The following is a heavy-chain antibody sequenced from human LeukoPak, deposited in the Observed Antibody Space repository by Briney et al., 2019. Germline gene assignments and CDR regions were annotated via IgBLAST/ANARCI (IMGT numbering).Heavy chain of an antibody. V-gene: IGHV3-48*03. CDR2: ISSSGSTI. CDR1: GFTFSSYE. CDR3: ARGDYLGSGRFSDY. D-gene: IGHD3-10*01. J-gene: IGHJ4*02. Sequence: GGSLRLSCAASGFTFSSYEMNWVRQAPGKGLEWVSYISSSGSTIYYADSVKGRLTISRDNSKNTLYLQMDSLGADDTAVYYCARGDYLGSGRFSDYWGQGILVTVSS.